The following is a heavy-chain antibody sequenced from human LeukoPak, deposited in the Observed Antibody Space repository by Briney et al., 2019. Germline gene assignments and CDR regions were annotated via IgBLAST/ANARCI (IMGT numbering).Heavy chain of an antibody. D-gene: IGHD2/OR15-2a*01. CDR1: GFTFSNYW. V-gene: IGHV3-74*01. CDR3: VRAFLSTRNGFEI. CDR2: INSDGSST. Sequence: PGESLRLSCAASGFTFSNYWMHWVRQVPGKGLVWVSRINSDGSSTRYADSVKGRFTISRDNAKNTLYVQMNSLRAEDTGVYYCVRAFLSTRNGFEIWGQGTMVTVSS. J-gene: IGHJ3*02.